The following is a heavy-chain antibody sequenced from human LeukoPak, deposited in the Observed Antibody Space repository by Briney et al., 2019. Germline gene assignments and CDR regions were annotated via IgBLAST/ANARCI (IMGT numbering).Heavy chain of an antibody. V-gene: IGHV3-7*01. CDR3: ARWAGRTDY. D-gene: IGHD1/OR15-1a*01. CDR2: IKQDGSDK. J-gene: IGHJ4*02. CDR1: GFNITNYW. Sequence: GGSLRLSCAASGFNITNYWMSWVRQTPEKGLEWVANIKQDGSDKYHVDSVKGRFTISRDNGKNSLFLEMNSLRVEDTGVYYCARWAGRTDYWGQGTLVTVSS.